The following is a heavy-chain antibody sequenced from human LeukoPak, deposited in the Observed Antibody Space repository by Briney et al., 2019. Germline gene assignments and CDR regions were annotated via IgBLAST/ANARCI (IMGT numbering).Heavy chain of an antibody. J-gene: IGHJ3*02. D-gene: IGHD3-22*01. V-gene: IGHV1-24*01. CDR1: GYTLTELS. CDR2: FDPEDGET. Sequence: GVSVKVSCKVSGYTLTELSMHWVRQAPGKGLEWMGGFDPEDGETIYAQKFQGRVTMTEDTSTDTAYMELSSLRSEDTAVYYCARSNYYDSTGSPAFDIWGQGTMVTVSS. CDR3: ARSNYYDSTGSPAFDI.